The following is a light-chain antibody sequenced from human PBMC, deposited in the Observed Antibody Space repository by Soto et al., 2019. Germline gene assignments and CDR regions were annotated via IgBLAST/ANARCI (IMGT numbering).Light chain of an antibody. V-gene: IGKV3-15*01. Sequence: VLTQSPGTLSWSQGERATLSCRASQSVSSNLAWYQQKPGQAPRLLIYGASTRATGIPARFSGSGSGTEFTLTISSLQSEDFAVYYCQQYNNWPVTFGQGTKVDI. CDR1: QSVSSN. J-gene: IGKJ1*01. CDR2: GAS. CDR3: QQYNNWPVT.